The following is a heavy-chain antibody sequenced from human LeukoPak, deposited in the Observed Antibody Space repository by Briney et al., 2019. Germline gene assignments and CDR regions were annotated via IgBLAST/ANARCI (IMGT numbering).Heavy chain of an antibody. J-gene: IGHJ4*02. CDR1: GFTFSNYG. CDR3: ARGAPTYFDY. CDR2: INSGGSST. V-gene: IGHV3-74*01. Sequence: PGGSLRLSCAASGFTFSNYGMHWVRQAPGKGLVWVSRINSGGSSTSYAESVKGRFTISRDNAKNTLYLQMNSLRAEDTAVYYCARGAPTYFDYWGQGTPVTVSS.